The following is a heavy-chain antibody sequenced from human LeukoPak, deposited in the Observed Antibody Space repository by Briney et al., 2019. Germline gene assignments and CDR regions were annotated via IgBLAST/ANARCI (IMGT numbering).Heavy chain of an antibody. CDR2: IYYSGST. CDR3: ARMAHTLPAAIRVDAFDI. CDR1: GGSISSYY. Sequence: SETLALTCTVSGGSISSYYWSWIRQPPGKGLEWIGYIYYSGSTNYNPSLKSRVTISVDTSKNQFSLKLSSVTAADTAVYYCARMAHTLPAAIRVDAFDIWGQGTMVTVSS. D-gene: IGHD2-2*02. J-gene: IGHJ3*02. V-gene: IGHV4-59*01.